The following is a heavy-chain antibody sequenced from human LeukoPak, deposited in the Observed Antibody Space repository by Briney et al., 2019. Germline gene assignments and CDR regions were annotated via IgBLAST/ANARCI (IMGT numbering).Heavy chain of an antibody. Sequence: ASVKVSCKASGYTFTSYYMHWVRQAPGQGLEWMGIINHSGGSTSYAQKFQGRVTMTRDKSTSTVYMELSSLRSEDTAVYSCASDPLGIAAAGCDYWGQGTLVTVSS. CDR3: ASDPLGIAAAGCDY. CDR1: GYTFTSYY. V-gene: IGHV1-46*01. J-gene: IGHJ4*02. D-gene: IGHD6-13*01. CDR2: INHSGGST.